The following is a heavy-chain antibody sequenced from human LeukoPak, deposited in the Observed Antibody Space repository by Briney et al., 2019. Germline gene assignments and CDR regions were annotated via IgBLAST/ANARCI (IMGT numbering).Heavy chain of an antibody. CDR3: ARQFSGYSYGLQPFDY. Sequence: QPGGSLRLSCAASGFTFSSYGMHWVRQAPGKGLEWVAVISYDGSNKYYADSVKGRFTISRDNSKNTLYLQMNSLRAEDTAVYYCARQFSGYSYGLQPFDYWGQGTLVTVSS. J-gene: IGHJ4*02. V-gene: IGHV3-30*03. CDR1: GFTFSSYG. CDR2: ISYDGSNK. D-gene: IGHD5-18*01.